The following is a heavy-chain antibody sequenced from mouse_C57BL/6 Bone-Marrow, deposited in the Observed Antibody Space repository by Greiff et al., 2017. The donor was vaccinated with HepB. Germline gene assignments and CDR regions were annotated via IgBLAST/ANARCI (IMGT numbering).Heavy chain of an antibody. D-gene: IGHD1-1*01. J-gene: IGHJ4*01. CDR3: ARPRITTVEDAMDY. V-gene: IGHV5-17*01. CDR1: GFTFSDYG. Sequence: EVKLMESGGGLVKPGGSLKLSCAASGFTFSDYGMHWVRQAPEKGLEWVAYISSGSSTIYYADTVKGRFTISRDNAKNTLFLQMTSLRSEDTAMYYCARPRITTVEDAMDYWGQGTSVTVSS. CDR2: ISSGSSTI.